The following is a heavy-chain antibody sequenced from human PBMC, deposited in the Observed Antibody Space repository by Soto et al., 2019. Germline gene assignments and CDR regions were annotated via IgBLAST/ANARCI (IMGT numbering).Heavy chain of an antibody. D-gene: IGHD2-21*02. Sequence: QVQLVQSGAEVKKPGSSVTVSCKASGASFYSYTINWVRQAPGQGLEWMGGIVPVFGTPTYSQKFQGRVTITADEPTSTASMELSSLRSEDTAVYYCARDRWVTARMPGASGDWGQGTLVTVSS. V-gene: IGHV1-69*01. CDR3: ARDRWVTARMPGASGD. CDR1: GASFYSYT. J-gene: IGHJ4*02. CDR2: IVPVFGTP.